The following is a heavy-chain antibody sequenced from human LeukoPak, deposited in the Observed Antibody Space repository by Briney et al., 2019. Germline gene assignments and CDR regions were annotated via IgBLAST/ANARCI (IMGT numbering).Heavy chain of an antibody. D-gene: IGHD4-17*01. V-gene: IGHV1-58*01. J-gene: IGHJ4*02. Sequence: GTSVKVSCKASGFTFTSSAVQWVRQARGQRLEWIGWIVVGSGNTNYAQKFQERVTITRDMSTSTAYMELSSLRSEDTAVYYCAAATDLQYGDHYRFDYWGQGTLVTVSS. CDR3: AAATDLQYGDHYRFDY. CDR1: GFTFTSSA. CDR2: IVVGSGNT.